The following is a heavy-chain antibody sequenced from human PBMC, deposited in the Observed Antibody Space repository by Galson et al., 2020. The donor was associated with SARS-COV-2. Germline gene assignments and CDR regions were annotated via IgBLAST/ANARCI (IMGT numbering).Heavy chain of an antibody. D-gene: IGHD6-19*01. V-gene: IGHV4-31*11. CDR2: IYYSGNT. J-gene: IGHJ5*01. CDR1: GDSISSGTYY. CDR3: ARVMRTGWYLGRFVS. Sequence: ASETLSLTCGVSGDSISSGTYYWGWIRQRPGKGLEWIGSIYYSGNTYYDPSLKSRITISVDTSKNQFSLRLNSVTAADTAVYYCARVMRTGWYLGRFVSWGQGTLVTVSS.